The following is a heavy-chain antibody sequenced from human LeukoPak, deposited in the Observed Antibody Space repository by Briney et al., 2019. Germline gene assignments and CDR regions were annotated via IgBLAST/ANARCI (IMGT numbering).Heavy chain of an antibody. V-gene: IGHV4-34*01. Sequence: SETLSLTCAVYGGSFSDFHWSWIRQPPGKGLEWIGEISHSGSTIYNPSLGSRVSMSVDTSKNRFSLRLTSVTAADTAVYYCARYVLLVTGAFDILGPGTKVTVSS. D-gene: IGHD2-21*02. CDR2: ISHSGST. CDR3: ARYVLLVTGAFDI. CDR1: GGSFSDFH. J-gene: IGHJ3*02.